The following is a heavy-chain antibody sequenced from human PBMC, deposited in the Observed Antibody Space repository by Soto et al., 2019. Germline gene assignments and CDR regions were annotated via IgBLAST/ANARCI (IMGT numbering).Heavy chain of an antibody. CDR1: GFTFSSYW. V-gene: IGHV3-7*01. CDR2: IKQDGSEK. D-gene: IGHD3-3*01. Sequence: GGSLRLSCAASGFTFSSYWMSWVRQAPGKGLEWVANIKQDGSEKYYVDSVKGRFTISRDNAKNSLYLQMNSLRAEDTAVCYCARDSLTPNYDFWSGYSPLNWFDPWGQGTLVTVSS. CDR3: ARDSLTPNYDFWSGYSPLNWFDP. J-gene: IGHJ5*02.